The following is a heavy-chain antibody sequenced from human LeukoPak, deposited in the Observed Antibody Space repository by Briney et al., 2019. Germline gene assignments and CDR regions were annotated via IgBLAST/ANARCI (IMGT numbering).Heavy chain of an antibody. CDR2: IYYSGST. CDR1: VRSVSSGSYY. CDR3: ARGSNMITFGGVIVMPPPVEFDY. Sequence: SETLSLTCTVSVRSVSSGSYYWSWVRQPPGKGLEWLGYIYYSGSTNYNPSLKSRVTISVDTSKNQFSLKLSSVTAADTAVYYCARGSNMITFGGVIVMPPPVEFDYWGQGTLVTVSS. J-gene: IGHJ4*02. D-gene: IGHD3-16*02. V-gene: IGHV4-61*01.